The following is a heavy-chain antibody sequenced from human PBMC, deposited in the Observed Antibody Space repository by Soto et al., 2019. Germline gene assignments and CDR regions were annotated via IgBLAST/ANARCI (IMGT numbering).Heavy chain of an antibody. CDR1: GFTFSSYG. J-gene: IGHJ6*03. D-gene: IGHD5-12*01. V-gene: IGHV3-30*18. CDR3: AKDFEWLGGLGYYYYMDV. Sequence: GGSLRLSCAASGFTFSSYGMHWVRQAPGKGLEWVAVISYDGSNKYYADSVKGRFTISRDNSKNTLYLQMNSLRAEDTAVYYCAKDFEWLGGLGYYYYMDVWGKGTTVTVSS. CDR2: ISYDGSNK.